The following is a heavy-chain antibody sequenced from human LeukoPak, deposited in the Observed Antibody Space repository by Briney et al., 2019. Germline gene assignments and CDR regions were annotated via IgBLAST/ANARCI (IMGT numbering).Heavy chain of an antibody. CDR2: IIPIFGTA. J-gene: IGHJ3*02. D-gene: IGHD6-19*01. V-gene: IGHV1-69*05. CDR1: EGTFSSYA. CDR3: ARDRVSSGWVDAFDI. Sequence: SVKVSCKASEGTFSSYAISWVRQAPGQGLEWMGGIIPIFGTANYAQKFQGRVTITTDESTSTAYMELSSLRSEDTAVYYCARDRVSSGWVDAFDIWGQGTMVTVSS.